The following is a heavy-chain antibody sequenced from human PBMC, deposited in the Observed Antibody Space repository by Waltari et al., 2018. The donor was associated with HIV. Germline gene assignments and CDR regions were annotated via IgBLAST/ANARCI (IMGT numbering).Heavy chain of an antibody. CDR1: GLTFRSYG. V-gene: IGHV3-30*18. J-gene: IGHJ6*02. Sequence: QVQLVESGGGVVQPGRSLRLSCAASGLTFRSYGMPWVSQAPGKGLEWVAVISYEGSNKDYADSVKGRFTISRDNSKNKLYLQMSSLRAEDTAVYYCAKDKDSTVTTIFYYYGMDVWGQGTTVTVSS. CDR2: ISYEGSNK. CDR3: AKDKDSTVTTIFYYYGMDV. D-gene: IGHD4-17*01.